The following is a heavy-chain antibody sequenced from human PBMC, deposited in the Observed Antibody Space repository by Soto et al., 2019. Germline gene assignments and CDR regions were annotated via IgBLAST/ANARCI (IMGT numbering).Heavy chain of an antibody. Sequence: GASLRLSCASSGFTFSSYSMNWVRQASGKGLEWVSYISSSSSTIYYADSVKGRFTISRDNAKNSLYLQMNSLRDEDTAVYYCARDDASMDPYYYYYYGMDVWGQGT. J-gene: IGHJ6*02. CDR2: ISSSSSTI. D-gene: IGHD3-10*01. CDR1: GFTFSSYS. V-gene: IGHV3-48*02. CDR3: ARDDASMDPYYYYYYGMDV.